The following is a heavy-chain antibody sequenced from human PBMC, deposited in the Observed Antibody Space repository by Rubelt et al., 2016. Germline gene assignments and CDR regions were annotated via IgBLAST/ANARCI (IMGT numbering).Heavy chain of an antibody. CDR1: GYTFTTYG. J-gene: IGHJ4*02. Sequence: QVHLVQSAIEVKKPGASVKISCKTSGYTFTTYGIIWVRRAPGQGLEWMGWINTYNDKTNYPQKFQGRVSMTTDSSTNTAYMELRGLRSDETAVYYCARGYFDSTGDFDYWGQGTLVTVSS. V-gene: IGHV1-18*01. CDR2: INTYNDKT. D-gene: IGHD3-22*01. CDR3: ARGYFDSTGDFDY.